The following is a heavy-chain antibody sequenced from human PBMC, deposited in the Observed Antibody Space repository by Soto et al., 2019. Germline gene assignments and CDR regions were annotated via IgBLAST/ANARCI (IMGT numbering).Heavy chain of an antibody. CDR3: VRDVGGSGWFAP. J-gene: IGHJ5*02. V-gene: IGHV4-4*07. CDR1: GISIDNYY. Sequence: KPSETLSLTCTVSGISIDNYYCSWIRQSAGKGLEWIGRIYSSGTTNYNPSLKSRVTMSVDMSKSQFSLNVRSVTAADTAVYYCVRDVGGSGWFAPWGQGTLVT. CDR2: IYSSGTT.